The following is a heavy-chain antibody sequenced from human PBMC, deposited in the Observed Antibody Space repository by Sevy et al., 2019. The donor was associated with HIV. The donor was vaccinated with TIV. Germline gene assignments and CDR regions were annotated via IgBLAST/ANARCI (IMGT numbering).Heavy chain of an antibody. CDR3: ARDIAVLRYFDWLPAHAEYFQH. V-gene: IGHV1-18*01. D-gene: IGHD3-9*01. CDR1: GYTFTSYG. Sequence: ASVKVSCKASGYTFTSYGISWVRQAPGQGLEWMGWISAYNGNTNYAQKLQGRVTMTTDTSTRTAYMELRSLGSDDTAVYYYARDIAVLRYFDWLPAHAEYFQHWGQGTLVTVSS. CDR2: ISAYNGNT. J-gene: IGHJ1*01.